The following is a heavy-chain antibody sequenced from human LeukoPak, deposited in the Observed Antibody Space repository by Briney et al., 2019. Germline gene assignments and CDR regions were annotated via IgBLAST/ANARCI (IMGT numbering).Heavy chain of an antibody. D-gene: IGHD5-12*01. CDR1: GGTFSSYA. J-gene: IGHJ4*02. CDR3: ARRLGGYEYYFDY. V-gene: IGHV1-69*01. CDR2: VIPIFGTA. Sequence: SSVKVSCKASGGTFSSYAISWVRQAPGQGLEWMGGVIPIFGTANYAQKFQGRVTITADESTSTDYMELRSLRSEDKAVYYCARRLGGYEYYFDYWGQGTLVTVSS.